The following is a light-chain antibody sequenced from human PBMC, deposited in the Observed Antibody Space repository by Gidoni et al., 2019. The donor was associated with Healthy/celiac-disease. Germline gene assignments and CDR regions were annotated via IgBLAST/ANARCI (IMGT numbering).Light chain of an antibody. V-gene: IGKV1-39*01. Sequence: DIQMTQSPSSLSASVGDRVTITCRASQSISSYLNWYQQKPGKAPKLLIYAASSLQSGVPSRFSGSGSWTDVTLTISSLQPEDFATYYGQQSYSTPRTFGQGTKVEIK. J-gene: IGKJ1*01. CDR2: AAS. CDR3: QQSYSTPRT. CDR1: QSISSY.